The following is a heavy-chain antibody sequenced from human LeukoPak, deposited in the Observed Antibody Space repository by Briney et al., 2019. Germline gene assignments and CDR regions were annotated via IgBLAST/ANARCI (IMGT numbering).Heavy chain of an antibody. CDR1: GYTFTGYY. V-gene: IGHV1-2*02. CDR2: INPNSGGT. Sequence: ASVKVSCKASGYTFTGYYLHWVRRAPGQGVEWMGWINPNSGGTKYAQKFQGRVTMTKDTSISTAYMDLSRLRSDDTAVYYCARDYYGSGSYYQLGYWGQGTLVTVSS. D-gene: IGHD3-10*01. CDR3: ARDYYGSGSYYQLGY. J-gene: IGHJ4*02.